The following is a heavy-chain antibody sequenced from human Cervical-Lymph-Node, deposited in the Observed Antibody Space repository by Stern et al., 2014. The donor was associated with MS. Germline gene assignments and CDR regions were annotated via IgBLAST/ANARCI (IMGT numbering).Heavy chain of an antibody. J-gene: IGHJ4*02. CDR3: ARVLSLATSDS. Sequence: VQLLEPGAEIRKPGASVKISCEASGYTFTTYYMHWVRQAPGQGLEWVALFNPSGGKTTYAQRFQGRVTVTGDTSTSTVYMELTGLRSEDTAVYYCARVLSLATSDSWGQGTLVIVSS. D-gene: IGHD1-1*01. CDR2: FNPSGGKT. V-gene: IGHV1-46*01. CDR1: GYTFTTYY.